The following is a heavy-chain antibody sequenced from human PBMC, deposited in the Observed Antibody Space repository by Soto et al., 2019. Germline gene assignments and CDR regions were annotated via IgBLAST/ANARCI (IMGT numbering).Heavy chain of an antibody. CDR2: IIPIFDTA. V-gene: IGHV1-69*13. Sequence: SVNVSCQASGGTFSSYAISWVRQPRGQELEWVGGIIPIFDTANYAQKSQGRVTISADESTSTANMELSSLRTEVTAEYYCASWRRGLRYSSPSPFDYWGQGTLVTVSS. D-gene: IGHD6-6*01. CDR3: ASWRRGLRYSSPSPFDY. CDR1: GGTFSSYA. J-gene: IGHJ4*02.